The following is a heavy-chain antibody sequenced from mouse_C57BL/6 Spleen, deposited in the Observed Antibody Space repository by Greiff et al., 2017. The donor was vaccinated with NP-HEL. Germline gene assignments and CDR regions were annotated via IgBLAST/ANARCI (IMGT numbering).Heavy chain of an antibody. CDR2: IDPSDRET. Sequence: QVQLQQPGAELVRPGSSVKLSCKASGYTFTSYWMHWVKQRPIQGLEWIGNIDPSDRETHYNQKFKDKATLTVDKSSSTAYMPLSSLTSEDSAVYYCARSGYYGSSGNWYCDVWGTGTTVTVSS. CDR3: ARSGYYGSSGNWYCDV. V-gene: IGHV1-52*01. J-gene: IGHJ1*03. D-gene: IGHD1-1*01. CDR1: GYTFTSYW.